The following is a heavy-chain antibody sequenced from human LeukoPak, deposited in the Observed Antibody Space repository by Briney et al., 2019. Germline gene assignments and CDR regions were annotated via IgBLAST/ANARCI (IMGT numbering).Heavy chain of an antibody. CDR2: IIPIFGTA. Sequence: SVKVSCKTSGGTFSSYAISWVRQAPGQGLEWMGGIIPIFGTANYAQKFQGRVTITTDESTSTAYMEPSSLRSEDTAVYYCAGAHYYDSSGYKGWFDPWGQGTLVTVSS. CDR1: GGTFSSYA. CDR3: AGAHYYDSSGYKGWFDP. D-gene: IGHD3-22*01. J-gene: IGHJ5*02. V-gene: IGHV1-69*05.